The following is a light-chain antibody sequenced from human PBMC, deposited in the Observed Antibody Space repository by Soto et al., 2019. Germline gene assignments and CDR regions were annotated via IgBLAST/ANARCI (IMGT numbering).Light chain of an antibody. CDR2: DAY. CDR1: QTVRNNY. Sequence: DIVLTHSPDTLSLSPGERFTLSGLASQTVRNNYLAWYQQKPGQAPRLLIYDAYNRATGIPPRFSGSGSGTDFTLTISSLEPEDSAVYYCQQRHMWPITFGQGTRLEIK. J-gene: IGKJ5*01. V-gene: IGKV3D-20*02. CDR3: QQRHMWPIT.